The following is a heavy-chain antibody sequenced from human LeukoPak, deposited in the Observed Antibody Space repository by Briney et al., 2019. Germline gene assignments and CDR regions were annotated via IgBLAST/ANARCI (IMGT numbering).Heavy chain of an antibody. V-gene: IGHV3-23*01. CDR1: GFTFTDFA. CDR2: IGGGGTNT. D-gene: IGHD3-22*01. CDR3: AKDARGYHRPIDH. J-gene: IGHJ4*02. Sequence: GGSLRLSCAASGFTFTDFAMNWVRQAPGKGLEWVSGIGGGGTNTDYADSVKGRFTISRDNSKSTLTLQMSSLRADDTAVYFCAKDARGYHRPIDHWGQGILVTVSS.